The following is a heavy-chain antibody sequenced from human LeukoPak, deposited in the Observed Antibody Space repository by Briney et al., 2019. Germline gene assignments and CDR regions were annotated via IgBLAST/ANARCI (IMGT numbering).Heavy chain of an antibody. D-gene: IGHD3-16*01. J-gene: IGHJ4*02. CDR3: TRSVPYYDYIWGSSAFDY. CDR2: IRSKAYGGTT. CDR1: VFTFGDYA. V-gene: IGHV3-49*03. Sequence: SGGSLRLSCTASVFTFGDYAMSWFRQAPGKGLAWVGFIRSKAYGGTTEYAAPVKGRFTISRDDSKSIAYLQMNSLKTEDTAVYYCTRSVPYYDYIWGSSAFDYWGQGTLVTVSS.